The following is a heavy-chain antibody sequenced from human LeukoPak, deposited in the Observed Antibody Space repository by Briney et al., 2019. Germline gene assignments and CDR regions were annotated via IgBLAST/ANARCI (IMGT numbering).Heavy chain of an antibody. Sequence: GASVKVSCKASGGTFSTYAISWVRQAPGQGLEWMGGIVPAFRSANYARTFQGRVAITTDESTKTAYLELSSPISEDTAVYYCARASIFGVVFYYMDVWGNGTSVTVSS. CDR2: IVPAFRSA. CDR1: GGTFSTYA. V-gene: IGHV1-69*05. J-gene: IGHJ6*03. CDR3: ARASIFGVVFYYMDV. D-gene: IGHD3-3*01.